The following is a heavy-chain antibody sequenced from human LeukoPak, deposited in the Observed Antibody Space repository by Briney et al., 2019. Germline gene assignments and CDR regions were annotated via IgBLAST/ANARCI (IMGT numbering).Heavy chain of an antibody. J-gene: IGHJ4*02. V-gene: IGHV3-23*01. D-gene: IGHD5-18*01. CDR1: GFTFSSYG. Sequence: GGSLRLSCAASGFTFSSYGMSWVRQAPGKGLEWVSAISGSGGSTYYADSVKGRFTISRDNSKNTLYLQMNSLRAEDTAVYYCAKDYRGYSYGDHFDYWGQGTLVTVSS. CDR2: ISGSGGST. CDR3: AKDYRGYSYGDHFDY.